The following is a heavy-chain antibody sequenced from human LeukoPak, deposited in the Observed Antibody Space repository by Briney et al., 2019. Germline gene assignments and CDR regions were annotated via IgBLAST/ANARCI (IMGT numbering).Heavy chain of an antibody. Sequence: GGSLRLSCAVSGFTFSSYRMNWVRQAPGKGLEWVSSISSGSSYTSYTDSVKGRFTISRDNAKNSLHLQMNSLRAEDTAVYYCASYGVEAFDIWGRGTMVTVSS. D-gene: IGHD4-17*01. CDR2: ISSGSSYT. V-gene: IGHV3-21*01. CDR1: GFTFSSYR. CDR3: ASYGVEAFDI. J-gene: IGHJ3*02.